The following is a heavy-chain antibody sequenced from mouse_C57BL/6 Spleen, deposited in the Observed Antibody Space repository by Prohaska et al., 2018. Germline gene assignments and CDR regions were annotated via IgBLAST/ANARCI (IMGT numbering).Heavy chain of an antibody. J-gene: IGHJ2*01. CDR2: IDPSDSYT. CDR3: ARRRYDYGGPDY. D-gene: IGHD2-4*01. CDR1: GYTFTSIL. V-gene: IGHV1-50*01. Sequence: QVQLQQPGAELVKPGASVKLSCKASGYTFTSILTVTEEEWNSGETYTCVVGLEWIGEIDPSDSYTNYNQKFKGKATLTVDTSSSTAYMQLSSLTSEDSAVYYCARRRYDYGGPDYWGQGTTLTVSS.